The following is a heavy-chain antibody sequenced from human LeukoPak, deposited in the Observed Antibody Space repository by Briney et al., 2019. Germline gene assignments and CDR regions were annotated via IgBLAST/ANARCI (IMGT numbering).Heavy chain of an antibody. CDR1: GGSLSSCNYY. Sequence: KPSETLSLTCTVSGGSLSSCNYYWGWIPQPPGKGLEWIGTIFYSGSTYYNPSLKSRLTISVDTSKNQYSLRLSSVTAADTAVYYCARHLRPYFDYWGQGTLVTVSS. CDR3: ARHLRPYFDY. D-gene: IGHD3-3*01. J-gene: IGHJ4*02. V-gene: IGHV4-39*01. CDR2: IFYSGST.